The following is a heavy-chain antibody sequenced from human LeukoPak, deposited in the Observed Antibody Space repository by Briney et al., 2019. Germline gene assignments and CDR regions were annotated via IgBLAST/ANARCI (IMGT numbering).Heavy chain of an antibody. CDR3: ASPDGV. Sequence: XGQGLEWVGMIRFGGGTTSYEPKFQGRVTMTWDSSTSTAYMGLNSLTSEDTAVYFCASPDGVWGQGTMVTVSS. J-gene: IGHJ3*01. CDR2: IRFGGGTT. V-gene: IGHV1-46*01. D-gene: IGHD1-14*01.